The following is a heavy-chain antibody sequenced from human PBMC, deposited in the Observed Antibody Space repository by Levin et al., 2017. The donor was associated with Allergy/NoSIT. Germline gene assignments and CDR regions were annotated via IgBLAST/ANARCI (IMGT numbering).Heavy chain of an antibody. CDR2: IKQDGSEK. J-gene: IGHJ4*02. CDR1: GFSFSSNW. V-gene: IGHV3-7*01. CDR3: VTGGTNFQF. D-gene: IGHD3/OR15-3a*01. Sequence: PGGSLRLSCAASGFSFSSNWMTWVRQAPGKGLEWVANIKQDGSEKYYVDSVKGRFTISRDNAMNSLFLQMNSLRAEDTAVYHCVTGGTNFQFWGQGTLLTVSS.